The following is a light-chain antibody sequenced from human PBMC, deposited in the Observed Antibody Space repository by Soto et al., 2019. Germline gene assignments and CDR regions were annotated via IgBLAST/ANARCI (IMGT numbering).Light chain of an antibody. CDR3: EQGLAAPFT. Sequence: EIVLTQSPLSLPVTPGEPASISCRSSHNLLHSNGYNYLDWYLQKPGQSPQLLIYLGSNRATGDPDRYSGSGSGTEFTLTINRGEAEDVGRYFCEQGLAAPFTWGGSTKVEIK. J-gene: IGKJ4*02. CDR1: HNLLHSNGYNY. CDR2: LGS. V-gene: IGKV2-28*01.